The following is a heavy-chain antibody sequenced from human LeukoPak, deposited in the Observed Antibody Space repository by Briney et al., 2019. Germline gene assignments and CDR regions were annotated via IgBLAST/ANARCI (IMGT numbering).Heavy chain of an antibody. CDR2: IYSGGST. D-gene: IGHD4/OR15-4a*01. V-gene: IGHV3-53*01. CDR3: AKIMLTMGDAFDI. J-gene: IGHJ3*02. CDR1: GFTVSSNY. Sequence: GGSLRLSCAASGFTVSSNYMSWVRQAPGKGLEWVSIIYSGGSTFYADSVKGRFTISRDNSKNTLYLQMNSLRAEDTAVYYCAKIMLTMGDAFDIWGQGTMVTVSS.